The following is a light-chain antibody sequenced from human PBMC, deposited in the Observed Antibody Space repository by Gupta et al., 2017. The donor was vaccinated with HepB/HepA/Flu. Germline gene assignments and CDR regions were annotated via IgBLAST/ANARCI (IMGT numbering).Light chain of an antibody. CDR1: NGHTNYA. V-gene: IGLV4-69*01. CDR2: VKMVCRH. J-gene: IGLJ2*01. CDR3: HTWDTVIPHLV. Sequence: QLVLTQPPSASASLGASVKLTCTLSNGHTNYAIAWHQQQPKQGPRYLMKVKMVCRHSKGAGITDRVLCSSSWDERSPLTYILQSEDEADDYCHTWDTVIPHLVFGGGTKLTVL.